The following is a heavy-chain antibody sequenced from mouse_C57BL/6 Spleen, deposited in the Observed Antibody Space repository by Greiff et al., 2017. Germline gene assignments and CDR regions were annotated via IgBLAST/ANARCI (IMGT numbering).Heavy chain of an antibody. CDR3: ASEAGNYVFDY. J-gene: IGHJ2*01. D-gene: IGHD2-1*01. Sequence: QVQLQQPGAELVKPGASVKLSCKASGYTFTSYWMHWVKQRPGQGLEWIGMIHPNSGSTNYNEKFKSKATLTVDKSSSTAYMQLSSLTSEDSAVYYCASEAGNYVFDYWGQGTTLTVSS. CDR2: IHPNSGST. V-gene: IGHV1-64*01. CDR1: GYTFTSYW.